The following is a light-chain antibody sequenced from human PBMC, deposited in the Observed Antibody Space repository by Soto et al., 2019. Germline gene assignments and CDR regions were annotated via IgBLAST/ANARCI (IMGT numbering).Light chain of an antibody. J-gene: IGKJ4*01. CDR3: QQHAHWPLT. Sequence: IVLTQSPATLSLSPGQRATLPCRASQSVGNNLAWYQQKPGQAPGLLIYEASTRATGIPARFSGSGSGTDFTLTISSLEPEDFAVYYCQQHAHWPLTFGGGTKVDIK. V-gene: IGKV3-11*01. CDR2: EAS. CDR1: QSVGNN.